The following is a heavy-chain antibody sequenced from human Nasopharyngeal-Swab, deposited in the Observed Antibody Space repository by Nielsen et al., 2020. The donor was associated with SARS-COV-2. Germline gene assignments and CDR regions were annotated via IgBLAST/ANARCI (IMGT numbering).Heavy chain of an antibody. CDR1: GFTFSNAW. J-gene: IGHJ4*02. V-gene: IGHV3-15*01. Sequence: GGSLRLSWAASGFTFSNAWMSWVRQAPEEGLEWVGRIKSKTDGGTTDYAAPVKGRFTISRDDSKNTLYLQMNSLKTEDTAVYYCTTGGRWELRPIDYWGQGTLVTVSS. D-gene: IGHD1-26*01. CDR2: IKSKTDGGTT. CDR3: TTGGRWELRPIDY.